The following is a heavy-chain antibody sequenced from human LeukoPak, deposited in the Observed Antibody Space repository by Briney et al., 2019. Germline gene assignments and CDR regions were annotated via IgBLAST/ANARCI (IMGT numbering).Heavy chain of an antibody. CDR2: ISSSSSTI. J-gene: IGHJ4*02. D-gene: IGHD3-22*01. Sequence: PGGSLRLSCAASGFTFSSYGMHWVRQAPGRGLEWVSYISSSSSTIYYADSVKGRSTISRDNAKNSLYLQMNSLRAEDTAVYYCARFPSNYYDGPQGTGGLGYYFDYWGQGTLVTVSS. CDR1: GFTFSSYG. CDR3: ARFPSNYYDGPQGTGGLGYYFDY. V-gene: IGHV3-48*04.